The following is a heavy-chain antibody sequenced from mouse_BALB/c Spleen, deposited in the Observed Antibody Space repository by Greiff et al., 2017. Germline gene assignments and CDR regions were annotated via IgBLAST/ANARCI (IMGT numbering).Heavy chain of an antibody. CDR3: ATYDYLVAY. V-gene: IGHV5-6-5*01. D-gene: IGHD2-4*01. CDR2: ISSGGST. Sequence: EVPRVESGGGLVKPGGSLKLSCAASGFSFSSYAMSWVRQTPETGMEWVASISSGGSTYYPDSVKGRFTISSDNARNILYLQRSSLRSEDTAKYYCATYDYLVAYWGQGTLVTVSA. J-gene: IGHJ3*01. CDR1: GFSFSSYA.